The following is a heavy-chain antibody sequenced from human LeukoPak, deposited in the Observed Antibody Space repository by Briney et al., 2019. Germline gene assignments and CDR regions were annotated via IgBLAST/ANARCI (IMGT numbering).Heavy chain of an antibody. CDR1: GGTFSSYG. D-gene: IGHD2-2*01. Sequence: ASVKVSCKASGGTFSSYGISWVRQAPGQGLEWMGWISAYNGNTNYAQKLQGRVTMTTDTSTSTAYMELRSLRSDDTAVYYCARAPSNIVVVPAAIYYYYYYMDVWGKGTTVTVSS. V-gene: IGHV1-18*01. CDR2: ISAYNGNT. CDR3: ARAPSNIVVVPAAIYYYYYYMDV. J-gene: IGHJ6*03.